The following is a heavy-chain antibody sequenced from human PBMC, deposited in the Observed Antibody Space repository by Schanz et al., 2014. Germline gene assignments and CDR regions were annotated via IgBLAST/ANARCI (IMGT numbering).Heavy chain of an antibody. CDR1: GFTFSSYA. Sequence: EVQLLESGGGLVQPGGSLRLSCAASGFTFSSYAMSWVRQAPGKGLEWVSAISGCGGSTYYADSVKGRFTISRDNSKNTLYLQMNSLRAEDTAVYYCAKGRFGELSAFDIWGQGTMVTVSS. CDR2: ISGCGGST. J-gene: IGHJ3*02. V-gene: IGHV3-23*01. D-gene: IGHD3-10*01. CDR3: AKGRFGELSAFDI.